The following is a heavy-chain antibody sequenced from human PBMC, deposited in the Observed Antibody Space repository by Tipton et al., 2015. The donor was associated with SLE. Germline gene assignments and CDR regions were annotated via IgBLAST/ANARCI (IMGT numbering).Heavy chain of an antibody. CDR2: ISSSGSTI. CDR1: GFTFSNYE. Sequence: SLRLSCAASGFTFSNYEMNWVRQAPGKGLEWVSYISSSGSTIYYADSVKGRFTISRDNAKSSLYLQMNSLRAEDTALYYCARGEIAAADNYYYYYMDVWGKGTTVTVSS. V-gene: IGHV3-48*03. J-gene: IGHJ6*03. CDR3: ARGEIAAADNYYYYYMDV. D-gene: IGHD6-13*01.